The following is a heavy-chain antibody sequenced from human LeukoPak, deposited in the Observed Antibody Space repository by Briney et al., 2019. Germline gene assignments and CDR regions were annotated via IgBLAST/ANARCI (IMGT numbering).Heavy chain of an antibody. CDR2: INHSGST. J-gene: IGHJ4*02. D-gene: IGHD3-9*01. V-gene: IGHV4-34*01. Sequence: PSETLSLTCAVYGGAFSGYYWSWIRQPPGKGLEWIGEINHSGSTNYNPSLKSRVTISVDTSKNQFSLKLSSVTAADTAVYYCARRRYFDWLLPGSIDYWGQGTLVTVSS. CDR3: ARRRYFDWLLPGSIDY. CDR1: GGAFSGYY.